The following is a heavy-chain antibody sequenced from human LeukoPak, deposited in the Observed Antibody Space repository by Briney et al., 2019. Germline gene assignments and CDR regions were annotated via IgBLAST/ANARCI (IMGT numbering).Heavy chain of an antibody. D-gene: IGHD5-12*01. V-gene: IGHV4-30-4*01. CDR1: GGSISSGDYY. Sequence: SETLSLTCTVPGGSISSGDYYWSWIRQPPGKGLEWIGYIYYSGSTYYNPSLKSRVTISVDTSKNQFSLKLSSVTAADTAVYYCARLRGYAHFDYWGQGTLVTVSS. CDR2: IYYSGST. CDR3: ARLRGYAHFDY. J-gene: IGHJ4*02.